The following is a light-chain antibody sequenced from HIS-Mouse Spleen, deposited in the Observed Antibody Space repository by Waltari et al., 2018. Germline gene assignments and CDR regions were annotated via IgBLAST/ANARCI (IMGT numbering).Light chain of an antibody. CDR2: EGR. CDR3: CSYAGSSTWV. V-gene: IGLV2-23*01. J-gene: IGLJ3*02. Sequence: QSALTQPASVSGSPGPSITISCTGTSSHVGSYNLVSWYQQHPGKAPKLMIYEGRKRPSGVSNRFSGSKSGNTASLTISGLQAEDEADYYCCSYAGSSTWVFGGGTKLTVL. CDR1: SSHVGSYNL.